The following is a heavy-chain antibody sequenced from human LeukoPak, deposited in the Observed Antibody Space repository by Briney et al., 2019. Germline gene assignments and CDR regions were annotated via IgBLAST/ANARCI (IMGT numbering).Heavy chain of an antibody. Sequence: SETLSLTCTVSGGSISRSTYYWGWIRQPPGKGLEWIGSIYYSGNTYYNASLKSQVSISIDTSKNQFSLRLTSVTAADTAVYYCARQTGSGLFILPGGQGTLVTVSS. V-gene: IGHV4-39*01. J-gene: IGHJ4*02. CDR1: GGSISRSTYY. CDR2: IYYSGNT. CDR3: ARQTGSGLFILP. D-gene: IGHD3/OR15-3a*01.